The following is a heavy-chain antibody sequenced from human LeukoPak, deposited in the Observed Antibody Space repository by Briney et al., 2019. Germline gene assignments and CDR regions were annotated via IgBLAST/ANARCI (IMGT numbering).Heavy chain of an antibody. J-gene: IGHJ4*02. CDR2: ISYDGSNK. Sequence: GGSLRLSCAASGFTFSSYGMPWVRQAPGKGLEWVAVISYDGSNKYYADSVKGRFTISRDNSKNTLYLQMNSLRAEDTAVYYCAKDGFRDYDILTGPDYWGQGTLVTVSS. CDR3: AKDGFRDYDILTGPDY. D-gene: IGHD3-9*01. V-gene: IGHV3-30*18. CDR1: GFTFSSYG.